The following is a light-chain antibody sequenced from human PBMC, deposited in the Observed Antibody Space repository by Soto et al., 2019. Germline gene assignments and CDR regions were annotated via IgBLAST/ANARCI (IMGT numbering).Light chain of an antibody. CDR3: SSFVGAPVI. Sequence: QSVLTQPPSASGSPGQSVTIPCAGTSTDVGEYNYVSWYQQHPGKVPKLIIFEVNKRPSGVPDRFPGSKSGDTASLTVSGLQAEDEADYYCSSFVGAPVIFGGGTKVTVL. CDR1: STDVGEYNY. J-gene: IGLJ2*01. V-gene: IGLV2-8*01. CDR2: EVN.